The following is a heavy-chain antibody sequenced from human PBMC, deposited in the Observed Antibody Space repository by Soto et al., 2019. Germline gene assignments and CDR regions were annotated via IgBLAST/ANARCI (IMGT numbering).Heavy chain of an antibody. D-gene: IGHD3-3*01. CDR1: GYTFTSYD. CDR3: ARGGPYYDFWSGYYNYYYYYMDV. J-gene: IGHJ6*03. V-gene: IGHV1-8*01. CDR2: MNPNSGNT. Sequence: ASVKVSCKASGYTFTSYDINWVRQATGQGLEWMGWMNPNSGNTGYAQKFQGRVTMTRNTSISTAYMELSSLRSEDTAVYYCARGGPYYDFWSGYYNYYYYYMDVWGKGTKVTVSS.